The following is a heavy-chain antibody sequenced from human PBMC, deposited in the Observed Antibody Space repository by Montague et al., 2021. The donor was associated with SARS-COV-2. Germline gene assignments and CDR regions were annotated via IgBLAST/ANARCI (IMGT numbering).Heavy chain of an antibody. V-gene: IGHV3-7*01. CDR2: IKQDGSEK. CDR1: GFTFSSYW. D-gene: IGHD2-2*01. Sequence: LRLSCAASGFTFSSYWMSWVRQAPGKGLEWVANIKQDGSEKYYMDSVKGRFTISRDNAKNSLYLQMNSLRAEDTAVYYCARDSFVVVPAASNYYYYYGMDVWGQGTTVTVSS. J-gene: IGHJ6*02. CDR3: ARDSFVVVPAASNYYYYYGMDV.